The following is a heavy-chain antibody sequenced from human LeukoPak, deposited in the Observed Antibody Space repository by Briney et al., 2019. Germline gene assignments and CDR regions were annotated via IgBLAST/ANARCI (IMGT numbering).Heavy chain of an antibody. V-gene: IGHV1-58*02. D-gene: IGHD4-17*01. CDR2: IVVGRGET. CDR3: AAETYSDRCCWFDP. J-gene: IGHJ5*02. CDR1: GLTFSSSA. Sequence: SVKVSCKTSGLTFSSSAIQWVRQARGQPLEWIGWIVVGRGETKYTQKLQGRVTITSDLSTSTAYMELSSLRSEDTAVYYCAAETYSDRCCWFDPWGQGTLVAVSS.